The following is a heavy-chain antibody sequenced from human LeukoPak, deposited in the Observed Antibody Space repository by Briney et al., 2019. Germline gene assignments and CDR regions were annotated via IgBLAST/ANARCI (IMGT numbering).Heavy chain of an antibody. J-gene: IGHJ4*02. Sequence: SQTLSLTCAVSGGSISSGGYSWSWIRQPPGKGLEWIGYIYHSGSTYYNPSLKSRVTISVDTSKNQFPLKLSSVTAADTAVYYCARTEGDAEIDYWGQGTLVTVSS. CDR2: IYHSGST. V-gene: IGHV4-30-2*01. CDR3: ARTEGDAEIDY. CDR1: GGSISSGGYS. D-gene: IGHD2-21*02.